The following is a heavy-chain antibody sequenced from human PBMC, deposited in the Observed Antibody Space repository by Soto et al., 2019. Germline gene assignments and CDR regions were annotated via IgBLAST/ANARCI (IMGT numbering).Heavy chain of an antibody. J-gene: IGHJ5*02. CDR3: ARDRGGITVAANPLGEWFDP. Sequence: GGSLRLSCAASGFTISSSIMTFGRQAPGTGRQGVSTFSGSSGNTYYADSVKGRFTISRDNSKNTLYLQMSSLRAEDTAMYYCARDRGGITVAANPLGEWFDPWGPGTLVTVSS. CDR2: FSGSSGNT. V-gene: IGHV3-23*01. D-gene: IGHD6-19*01. CDR1: GFTISSSI.